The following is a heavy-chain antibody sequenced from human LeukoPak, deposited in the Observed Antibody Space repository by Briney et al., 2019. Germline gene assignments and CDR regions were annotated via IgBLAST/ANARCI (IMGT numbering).Heavy chain of an antibody. Sequence: ASVKVSCKASGYTFTSYAMNWVRQAPGQGLEWMGWINPNSGGTNYAQKFQGRVTMTRDTSISTAYMELSRLRSDDTAVYYCARVRSSWHATLDAFDIWGQGTMVTVSS. V-gene: IGHV1-2*02. CDR3: ARVRSSWHATLDAFDI. CDR2: INPNSGGT. CDR1: GYTFTSYA. J-gene: IGHJ3*02. D-gene: IGHD6-13*01.